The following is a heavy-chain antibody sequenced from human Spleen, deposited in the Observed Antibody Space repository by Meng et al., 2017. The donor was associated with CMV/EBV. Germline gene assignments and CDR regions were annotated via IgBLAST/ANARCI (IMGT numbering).Heavy chain of an antibody. D-gene: IGHD3-22*01. Sequence: EAGPVLVEPPGPLSRTYTVYGRSISSYYWSWIRQPAGKRLERIGRIYTSGTTNYNPALNGRGTISVDTSKNQFPLKLSSVTAAYTAVYYCARSWAVVVKLDYWGQGTLVTVSS. J-gene: IGHJ4*02. V-gene: IGHV4-4*07. CDR2: IYTSGTT. CDR1: GRSISSYY. CDR3: ARSWAVVVKLDY.